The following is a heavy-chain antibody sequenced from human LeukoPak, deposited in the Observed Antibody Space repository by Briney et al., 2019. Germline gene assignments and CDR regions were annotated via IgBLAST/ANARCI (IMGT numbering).Heavy chain of an antibody. D-gene: IGHD5-24*01. V-gene: IGHV4-34*01. CDR2: IDHRGDT. CDR1: CGSFTRYY. J-gene: IGHJ4*03. CDR3: ARGATISETGYFDF. Sequence: SETLSLTCAVYCGSFTRYYWSWIRQSPGKGLEWIAEIDHRGDTNYNPSVKSRVTISVDTSKNQFSLKVRSLSAADTALYYCARGATISETGYFDFWGQGTLVTVSS.